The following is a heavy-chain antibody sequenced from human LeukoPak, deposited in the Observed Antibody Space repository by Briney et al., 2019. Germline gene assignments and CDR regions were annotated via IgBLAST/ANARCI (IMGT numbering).Heavy chain of an antibody. J-gene: IGHJ4*02. V-gene: IGHV4-34*01. CDR3: ARGANCTNGVRYGGHFDY. Sequence: SETLSLTCAVYGGSFSGYYWSWIRQPPGKGLEWIGEINHSGSTNYNPSLKSRVTISVDTSKNQFSLKLSSVTAADTAVYYCARGANCTNGVRYGGHFDYWGQGTLVTVSS. CDR2: INHSGST. CDR1: GGSFSGYY. D-gene: IGHD2-8*01.